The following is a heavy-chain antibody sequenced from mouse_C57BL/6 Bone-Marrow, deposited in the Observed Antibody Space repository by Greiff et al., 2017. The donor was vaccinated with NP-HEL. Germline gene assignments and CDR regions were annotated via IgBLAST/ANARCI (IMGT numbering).Heavy chain of an antibody. D-gene: IGHD2-3*01. Sequence: QVQLQQPGAELVMPGASVKLSCKASGYTFTSYWMHWVKQRPGQGLEWIGEIDPSDSYTNYNQKFKGKSTLTVDKSSSTAYMQLSSLTSEDSAVYYCARWLLLDYAMDYWGQGTSVTVSS. V-gene: IGHV1-69*01. CDR1: GYTFTSYW. CDR2: IDPSDSYT. J-gene: IGHJ4*01. CDR3: ARWLLLDYAMDY.